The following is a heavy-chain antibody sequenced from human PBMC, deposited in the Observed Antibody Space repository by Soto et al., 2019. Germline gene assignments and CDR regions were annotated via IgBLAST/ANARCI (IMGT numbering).Heavy chain of an antibody. CDR2: ISQSGNT. CDR1: SGSFSGYY. CDR3: ARAPKVSGSSQTRPDF. Sequence: SETLSLTCSIYSGSFSGYYWSWIRQPPGKGLEWIGEISQSGNTNYSPSLKSRVSISIDASKKQFSLNLASVSAADTAVYYCARAPKVSGSSQTRPDFWGQGTLVTVSS. V-gene: IGHV4-34*01. D-gene: IGHD6-6*01. J-gene: IGHJ4*02.